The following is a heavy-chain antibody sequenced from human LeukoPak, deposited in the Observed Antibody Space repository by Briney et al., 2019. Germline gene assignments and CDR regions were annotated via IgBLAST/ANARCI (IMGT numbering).Heavy chain of an antibody. V-gene: IGHV4-34*01. CDR2: INHSGST. D-gene: IGHD2-21*02. J-gene: IGHJ4*02. Sequence: SETLSLTCAVYGGSFSGYYWSWSRQPPGKGLEWIGEINHSGSTNYNPSLKSRVTISVDTSKNQFSLKLSSVTAEDTAVYYCASFSVVVTASHLAYWGQGTLVTVSS. CDR1: GGSFSGYY. CDR3: ASFSVVVTASHLAY.